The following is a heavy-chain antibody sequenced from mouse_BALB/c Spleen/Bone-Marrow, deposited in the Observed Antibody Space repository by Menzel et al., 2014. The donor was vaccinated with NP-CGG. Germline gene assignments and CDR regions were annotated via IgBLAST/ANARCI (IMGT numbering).Heavy chain of an antibody. CDR3: ARFPMDY. CDR2: IRNKAYGYTT. V-gene: IGHV7-3*02. CDR1: GFTFTDYY. J-gene: IGHJ4*01. Sequence: EVKLVESGGGLVQPGGSLRLSCTTSGFTFTDYYMSWVRQPPGKALEWLAFIRNKAYGYTTEYSASVRGRFTISRDNSQSILYPQMNTLRAEDSATYYCARFPMDYWGRGTSVTVSS.